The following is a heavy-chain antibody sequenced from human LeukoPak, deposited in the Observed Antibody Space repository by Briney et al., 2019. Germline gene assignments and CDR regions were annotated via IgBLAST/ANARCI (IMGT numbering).Heavy chain of an antibody. J-gene: IGHJ4*02. V-gene: IGHV4-59*08. CDR3: ARHGDFHDY. CDR1: GGSLSSYY. D-gene: IGHD4-17*01. Sequence: PSETLSLTCTVSGGSLSSYYWSWIRQPPGKGLEWIGYIYYSGSTNYNPSLKSRVTISVDTSKNQFSLKLSSVTAADTAVYYCARHGDFHDYWGQGTLVTVSS. CDR2: IYYSGST.